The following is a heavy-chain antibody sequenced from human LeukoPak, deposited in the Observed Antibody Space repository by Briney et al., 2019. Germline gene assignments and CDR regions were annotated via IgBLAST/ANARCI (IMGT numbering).Heavy chain of an antibody. CDR3: ARGRSSGYYTEFDY. D-gene: IGHD3-22*01. CDR1: GGSISNYY. Sequence: SETLSLTCTVSGGSISNYYWSWIRQPAGKGLEWIGLIYARGNTNYNPSLKSRVTISVDTSKNQFSLKLSSVTAADTAVYYCARGRSSGYYTEFDYWGQGTLVTVSS. J-gene: IGHJ4*02. CDR2: IYARGNT. V-gene: IGHV4-4*07.